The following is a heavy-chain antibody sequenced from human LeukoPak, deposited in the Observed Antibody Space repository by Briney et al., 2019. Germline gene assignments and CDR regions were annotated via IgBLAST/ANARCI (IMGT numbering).Heavy chain of an antibody. CDR1: GYTFTGYY. CDR3: ARQPDRDYDSSDYRFHY. D-gene: IGHD3-22*01. V-gene: IGHV1-2*02. Sequence: ASVKVSCKASGYTFTGYYMHWVRQAPGQGLEWMGWINPNSGGTNYAQRFQGRVTMTRDTSISTAYMELSRLRSDDTAVYYCARQPDRDYDSSDYRFHYWSQGALVTVSS. CDR2: INPNSGGT. J-gene: IGHJ4*02.